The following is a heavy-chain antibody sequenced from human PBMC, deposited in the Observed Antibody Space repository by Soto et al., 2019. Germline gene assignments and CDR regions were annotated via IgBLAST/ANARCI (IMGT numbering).Heavy chain of an antibody. D-gene: IGHD5-12*01. CDR1: GFTFSSYG. CDR3: ARAPIVATILDY. Sequence: GGSLRLSSAASGFTFSSYGMHWVRQAPGKGLEWVAVIWYDGSNKYYADSVKGRFTISRDNSKNTLYLQMNSLRAEDTAVYYCARAPIVATILDYWGQGTLVTVSS. J-gene: IGHJ4*02. V-gene: IGHV3-33*01. CDR2: IWYDGSNK.